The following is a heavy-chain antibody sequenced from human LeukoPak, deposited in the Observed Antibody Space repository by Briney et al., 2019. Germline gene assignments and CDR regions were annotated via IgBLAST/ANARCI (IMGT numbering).Heavy chain of an antibody. J-gene: IGHJ4*02. CDR1: GGSISSYY. D-gene: IGHD3-10*01. V-gene: IGHV4-59*01. Sequence: SETLSLTCTVSGGSISSYYWSWIRQPPGKGLEWIGYIYYSGSTNYNPSLKSRVTISVDTSKNQFSLKLSSVTAADTAVYYCARGEDYIKARGGFDYWGQGTLVTVSS. CDR2: IYYSGST. CDR3: ARGEDYIKARGGFDY.